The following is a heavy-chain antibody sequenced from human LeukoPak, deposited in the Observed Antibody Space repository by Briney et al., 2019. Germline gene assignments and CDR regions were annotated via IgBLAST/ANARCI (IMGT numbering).Heavy chain of an antibody. CDR1: GVTFSSYW. D-gene: IGHD5-18*01. CDR2: IKQDGSEK. Sequence: GGSLRLSCAASGVTFSSYWVSWVRQAPGKGLEWVANIKQDGSEKYYVDSVKGRFTISRDNAKNSLYLQMNSLRAEDTAVYYCARSKGGYSYGSDYWGQGTLVTVSS. J-gene: IGHJ4*02. CDR3: ARSKGGYSYGSDY. V-gene: IGHV3-7*01.